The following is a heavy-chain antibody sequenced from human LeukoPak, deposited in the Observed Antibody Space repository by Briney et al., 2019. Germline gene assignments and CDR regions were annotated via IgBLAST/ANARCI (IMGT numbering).Heavy chain of an antibody. V-gene: IGHV4-4*07. D-gene: IGHD5-18*01. J-gene: IGHJ4*02. CDR3: ASARFLWDTAMVMFDY. CDR2: IYTSGST. Sequence: SETLSLTCTVSGGSISSYYWSWIRQPAGKGLEWIGRIYTSGSTYYNPSLKSRVTISVDTSKNQFSLKLSSVTAADTAVYYCASARFLWDTAMVMFDYWGQGTLVTVSS. CDR1: GGSISSYY.